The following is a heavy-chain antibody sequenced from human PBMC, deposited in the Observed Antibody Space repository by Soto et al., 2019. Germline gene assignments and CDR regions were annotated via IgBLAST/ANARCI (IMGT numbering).Heavy chain of an antibody. V-gene: IGHV4-59*08. CDR2: IYYSGST. Sequence: SETLSLTCTVSGGSISSYYWSWIRQPPGKGLEWIGYIYYSGSTNYNPSLKSRVTISVDTSKNEFSLKLSFVTSADTAVYYFARQGPYGMDVWGQGTTVTVSS. CDR3: ARQGPYGMDV. J-gene: IGHJ6*02. CDR1: GGSISSYY.